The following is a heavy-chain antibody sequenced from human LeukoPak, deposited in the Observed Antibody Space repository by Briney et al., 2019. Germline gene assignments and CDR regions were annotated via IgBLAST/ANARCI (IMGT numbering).Heavy chain of an antibody. CDR3: ARHALGYSYTFDY. Sequence: SETLSLTCTVSGDSLTSGSRYWSWIRQPAGKGLEWIGHFYSSTRTTYNPSLESRVTISGDTSKNQFSLKLSSVTAADTAVYYCARHALGYSYTFDYWGQGTLVTVSS. CDR2: FYSSTRT. D-gene: IGHD5-18*01. CDR1: GDSLTSGSRY. J-gene: IGHJ4*02. V-gene: IGHV4-61*09.